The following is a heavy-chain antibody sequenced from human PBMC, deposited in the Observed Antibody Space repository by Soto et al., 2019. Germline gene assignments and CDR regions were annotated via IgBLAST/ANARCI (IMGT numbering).Heavy chain of an antibody. J-gene: IGHJ4*02. CDR2: IYYSGST. D-gene: IGHD5-12*01. CDR3: ARTGRGYSGYDGYTGDY. Sequence: PSETLSLTCTVSGGSISSYYWSWIRQPPGKGLEWIGYIYYSGSTNYNPSLKSRVTISVDTSKNQFSLKLSSVTAADTAVYYCARTGRGYSGYDGYTGDYWGKGPLVTAPQ. V-gene: IGHV4-59*08. CDR1: GGSISSYY.